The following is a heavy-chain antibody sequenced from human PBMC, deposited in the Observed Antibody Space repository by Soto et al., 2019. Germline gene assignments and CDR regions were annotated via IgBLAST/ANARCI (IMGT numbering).Heavy chain of an antibody. J-gene: IGHJ4*02. Sequence: QVQLVQSGAEVKKPGASVKVSCKASGYTFTSYAIHWVRQAPGQRLEWMGWINTTKDNTKYSKKFQGRVTLTRDTSASIVYMELSSLRSEDTAVYYCARGSSWSDFDYWGQGTLVTVSS. CDR3: ARGSSWSDFDY. CDR1: GYTFTSYA. CDR2: INTTKDNT. V-gene: IGHV1-3*04. D-gene: IGHD6-13*01.